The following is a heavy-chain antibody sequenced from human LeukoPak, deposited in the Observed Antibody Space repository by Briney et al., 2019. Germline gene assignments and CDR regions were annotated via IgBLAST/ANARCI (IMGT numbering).Heavy chain of an antibody. Sequence: GESLKISCKGAGYNFTNSWIGWVRPMPGKGLEWMGIIYPDDSDTRYSPSFEGQVTISADKSISTAYLQWSSLKASDTAMYYCARHEGVYYDYVWGSYRPDKGDFYMDVWGKGTTVTVSS. CDR3: ARHEGVYYDYVWGSYRPDKGDFYMDV. CDR2: IYPDDSDT. J-gene: IGHJ6*03. CDR1: GYNFTNSW. D-gene: IGHD3-16*02. V-gene: IGHV5-51*01.